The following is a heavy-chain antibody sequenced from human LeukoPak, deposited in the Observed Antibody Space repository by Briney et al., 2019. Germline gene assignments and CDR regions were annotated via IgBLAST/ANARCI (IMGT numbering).Heavy chain of an antibody. CDR1: GGSISSYY. D-gene: IGHD3-16*01. CDR3: ARGTGGWHFDL. J-gene: IGHJ2*01. Sequence: SETLSLTCTVSGGSISSYYWSWIRQPPGKGLEWIGYIYYSGSTNYNPSLKSRVTISIDTSKNQFSLKLTSVTAADTAVYYCARGTGGWHFDLWGRGTLVTVSS. V-gene: IGHV4-59*01. CDR2: IYYSGST.